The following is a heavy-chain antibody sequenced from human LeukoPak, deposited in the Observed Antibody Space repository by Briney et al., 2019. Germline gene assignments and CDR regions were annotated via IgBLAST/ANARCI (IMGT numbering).Heavy chain of an antibody. CDR1: GFTFSSYT. CDR3: AKTLSSSGSYNHPDFDY. CDR2: ISGGGGSA. Sequence: GGSLRLSCDASGFTFSSYTMTWVRQAPGKGLEWVSTISGGGGSAYYADSVKGRFTISRDSSKSTLFLQMNTLRADDTAVYYCAKTLSSSGSYNHPDFDYWGQGTLVTVSS. D-gene: IGHD3-10*01. V-gene: IGHV3-23*01. J-gene: IGHJ4*02.